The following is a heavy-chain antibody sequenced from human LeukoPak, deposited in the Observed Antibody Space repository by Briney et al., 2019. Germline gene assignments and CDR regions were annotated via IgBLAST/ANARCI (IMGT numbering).Heavy chain of an antibody. CDR1: GGSISSYY. CDR2: IYYSGST. D-gene: IGHD3-3*02. Sequence: SETLSLTCTVSGGSISSYYWSWIRQPPGKGLEWIGYIYYSGSTSYNPSLKSRVTISVDTSKNQFSLKPSSVTAADTAVYYCARAAVGFLEWLLFDYWGQGTLVTVSS. J-gene: IGHJ4*02. CDR3: ARAAVGFLEWLLFDY. V-gene: IGHV4-59*01.